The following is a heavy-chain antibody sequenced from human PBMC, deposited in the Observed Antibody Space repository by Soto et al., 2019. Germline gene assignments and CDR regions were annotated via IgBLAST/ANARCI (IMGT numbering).Heavy chain of an antibody. V-gene: IGHV4-30-4*01. CDR1: GGSVSSADYY. Sequence: TLSITCTVSGGSVSSADYYWSWIRQPPGKGLEWIGHIYYTGSTYYNPSLKSRLTISVDTSKNQFSLKVSSVTAADTAVYYCARSYDFWSGSPDLGCMDVWGQWTTVT. CDR2: IYYTGST. J-gene: IGHJ6*02. D-gene: IGHD3-3*01. CDR3: ARSYDFWSGSPDLGCMDV.